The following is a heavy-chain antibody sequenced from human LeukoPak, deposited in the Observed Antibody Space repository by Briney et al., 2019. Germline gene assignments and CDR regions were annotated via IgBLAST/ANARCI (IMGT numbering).Heavy chain of an antibody. D-gene: IGHD1-1*01. CDR2: IRFDGSNK. CDR1: GFTFSSYG. J-gene: IGHJ4*02. Sequence: GGSLRLSCAVSGFTFSSYGMHWVRQAPGKGREWVAFIRFDGSNKYYADSVKGRFTISRDNSKNTLYLQMNSLGPEDTAVYYCAKIPAGNEDLDCWGQGTLVTVSS. V-gene: IGHV3-30*02. CDR3: AKIPAGNEDLDC.